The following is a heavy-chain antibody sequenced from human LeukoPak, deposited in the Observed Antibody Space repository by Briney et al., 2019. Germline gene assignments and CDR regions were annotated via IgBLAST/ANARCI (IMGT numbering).Heavy chain of an antibody. Sequence: TGGSLRLSCAASGXTFSSYWMHWVRQAPGKGLMWVSRINSDGSITNYADSVKGRFTTSRDNAKNTLYLQMNSLRAEDTAVYYCARVRATFSPHFDNWGQGTLVTVSS. V-gene: IGHV3-74*01. CDR3: ARVRATFSPHFDN. J-gene: IGHJ4*02. D-gene: IGHD5-12*01. CDR2: INSDGSIT. CDR1: GXTFSSYW.